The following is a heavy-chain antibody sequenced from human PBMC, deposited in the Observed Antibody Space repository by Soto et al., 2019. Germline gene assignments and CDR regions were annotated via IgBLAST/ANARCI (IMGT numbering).Heavy chain of an antibody. Sequence: SVKVSCKASGGTFSSYTVSWVRQAPGQGLEWMGRIIPILGIANYAQKFQGRVTITADKSTSTAYMELSRLRSEDTAVYYCARVATVTTHGAFDIWGQRTMVTVSS. D-gene: IGHD4-17*01. V-gene: IGHV1-69*02. CDR1: GGTFSSYT. CDR3: ARVATVTTHGAFDI. CDR2: IIPILGIA. J-gene: IGHJ3*02.